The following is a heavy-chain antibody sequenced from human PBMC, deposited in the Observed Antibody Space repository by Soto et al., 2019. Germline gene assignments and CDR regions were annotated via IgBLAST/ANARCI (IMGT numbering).Heavy chain of an antibody. V-gene: IGHV4-59*01. CDR3: AKAVKYYDSTGYDAFAV. D-gene: IGHD3-22*01. Sequence: ESLSLSGPVSGDSISSYFWTWIRQPPGKALEWIGYMFHSGRTNYNPSLTSRVTMSADTSNNQFSLTLTSVTAADTAVYSCAKAVKYYDSTGYDAFAVWGQGIMVTVSS. CDR1: GDSISSYF. CDR2: MFHSGRT. J-gene: IGHJ3*01.